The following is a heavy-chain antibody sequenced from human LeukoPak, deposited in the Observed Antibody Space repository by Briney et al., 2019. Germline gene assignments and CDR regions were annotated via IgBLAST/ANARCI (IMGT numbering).Heavy chain of an antibody. CDR1: GFTVSSDS. J-gene: IGHJ4*02. Sequence: GGSLRLSCTVSGFTVSSDSMSWVRQAPGKGLEWVSFIYSGGSTHYSDSVKGRFTISRDNAKNTLYLQMNNLRAEDTAIYYCATDYYVSGSYYRLFYWGQGTLVTVSS. D-gene: IGHD3-10*01. CDR3: ATDYYVSGSYYRLFY. CDR2: IYSGGST. V-gene: IGHV3-53*01.